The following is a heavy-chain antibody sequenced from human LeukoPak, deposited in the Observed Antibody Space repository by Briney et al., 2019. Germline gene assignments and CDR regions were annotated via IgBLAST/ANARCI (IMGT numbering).Heavy chain of an antibody. Sequence: GGSLRLSCAASGFTFSSYGMSWVRQAPGKGLEWVSAISGSGASTYYADSVKGRFTISRDNSKNTLYLQMNSLRAEDTAVYYCAKDRASGLRSFDWLVDYWGQGTLVTVSS. J-gene: IGHJ4*02. CDR2: ISGSGAST. CDR3: AKDRASGLRSFDWLVDY. CDR1: GFTFSSYG. D-gene: IGHD3-9*01. V-gene: IGHV3-23*01.